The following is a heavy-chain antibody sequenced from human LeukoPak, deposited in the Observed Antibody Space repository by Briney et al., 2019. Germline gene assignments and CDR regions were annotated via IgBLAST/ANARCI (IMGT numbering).Heavy chain of an antibody. D-gene: IGHD6-19*01. V-gene: IGHV1-2*02. CDR2: INPNSGGT. J-gene: IGHJ4*02. Sequence: GASVKVSCKASGYTFTSYGISWVRQAPGQGLEWMGWINPNSGGTNYAQKFQGRVTMTRDTSISTAYMELSSLRSEDTAVYYCATLKRYSSGWYVIGYWGQGTLVTVSS. CDR3: ATLKRYSSGWYVIGY. CDR1: GYTFTSYG.